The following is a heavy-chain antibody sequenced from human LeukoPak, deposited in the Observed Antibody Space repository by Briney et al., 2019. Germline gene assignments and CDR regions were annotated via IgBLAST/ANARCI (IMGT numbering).Heavy chain of an antibody. D-gene: IGHD1-1*01. CDR1: GGSISSSSYY. Sequence: SQTLSLTCTVSGGSISSSSYYWGWIRQPPGKGLEWIGSMHYSGDTKYNPSLKSRVSLSTDTSKQQFSLRLSSVTAADTAVYYCARDLELERNRWNYFESWGQGTLVTVSS. CDR3: ARDLELERNRWNYFES. V-gene: IGHV4-61*01. CDR2: MHYSGDT. J-gene: IGHJ4*02.